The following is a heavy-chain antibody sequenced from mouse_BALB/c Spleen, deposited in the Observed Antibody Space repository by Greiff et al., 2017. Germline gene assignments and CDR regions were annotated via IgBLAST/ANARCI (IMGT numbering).Heavy chain of an antibody. J-gene: IGHJ3*01. CDR3: ARGYYGNYGVSY. CDR1: GYTFTDYA. Sequence: VQLQQSGAELVRPGVSVKISCKGSGYTFTDYAMHWVKQSHAKSLEWIGVISTYYGDASYNQKFKGKATMTVDKSSSTAYMVLARLTSEDSAIYYCARGYYGNYGVSYWGQGTLVTVSA. D-gene: IGHD2-1*01. V-gene: IGHV1S137*01. CDR2: ISTYYGDA.